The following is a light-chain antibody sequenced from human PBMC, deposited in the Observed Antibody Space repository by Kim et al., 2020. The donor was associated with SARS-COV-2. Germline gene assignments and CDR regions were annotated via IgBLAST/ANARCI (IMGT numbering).Light chain of an antibody. CDR1: SGSIASNY. V-gene: IGLV6-57*03. CDR2: EDN. CDR3: QSYDSSNWV. J-gene: IGLJ3*02. Sequence: GKTVTVSATRSSGSIASNYVQWYQQRPGSAPTTVIYEDNQRPSGVPDRFSGSIDSSSNSASLTISGLKTEDEADYYCQSYDSSNWVFGGWTQLTVL.